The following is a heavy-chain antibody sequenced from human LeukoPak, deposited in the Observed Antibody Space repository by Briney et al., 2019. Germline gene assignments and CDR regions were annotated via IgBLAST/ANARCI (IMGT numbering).Heavy chain of an antibody. D-gene: IGHD2-15*01. J-gene: IGHJ3*02. CDR1: GGSVSSGSYY. CDR2: ISYSGST. Sequence: PSDTLSLTCTVSGGSVSSGSYYWSWIRQPPGKGLKWIGYISYSGSTNYNPSLKSRVTISVDRSKNQFSLKLSSVTAADTAVYYCARGYCSGGTCYNTGAFDIWGQGTMVTVSS. V-gene: IGHV4-61*01. CDR3: ARGYCSGGTCYNTGAFDI.